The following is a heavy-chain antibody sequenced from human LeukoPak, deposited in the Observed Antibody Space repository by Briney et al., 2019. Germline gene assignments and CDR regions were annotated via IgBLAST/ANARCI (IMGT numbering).Heavy chain of an antibody. D-gene: IGHD6-25*01. J-gene: IGHJ4*02. CDR3: AREPSGLLFDY. V-gene: IGHV1-18*01. CDR1: GYTFTKFG. CDR2: ISPYNDNT. Sequence: GASVKVSCKASGYTFTKFGISWVRQAPGQEFEWMGWISPYNDNTNYAKKFQGRVTLTTDTSTSTAYMELGGLTSDDTAVYYCAREPSGLLFDYWGLGTLVTVSS.